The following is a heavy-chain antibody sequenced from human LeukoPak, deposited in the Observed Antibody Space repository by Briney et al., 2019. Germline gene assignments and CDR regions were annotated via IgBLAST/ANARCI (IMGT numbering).Heavy chain of an antibody. Sequence: GGSLRLSCSASGFTFSDYAMHWVRQAPGKGLEYVSDISSNGGITYYADSVKGRFTVSRDNSKNMLYLQMNSLRAEDTAVYYCVKDKYPVVVAATLDYWGQGILVTVSS. CDR3: VKDKYPVVVAATLDY. CDR1: GFTFSDYA. V-gene: IGHV3-64D*09. D-gene: IGHD2-15*01. CDR2: ISSNGGIT. J-gene: IGHJ4*02.